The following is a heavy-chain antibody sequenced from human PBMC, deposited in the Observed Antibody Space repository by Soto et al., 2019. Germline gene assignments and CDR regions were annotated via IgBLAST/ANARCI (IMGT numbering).Heavy chain of an antibody. CDR1: GGSFSGYY. D-gene: IGHD4-17*01. CDR2: INHSGST. V-gene: IGHV4-34*01. CDR3: ARMTTVTTDWFDP. J-gene: IGHJ5*02. Sequence: SETLSLTCAVYGGSFSGYYWSWIRQPPGKGLEWIGEINHSGSTNYNPSLKSRVTISVDTSKNQFSLMLSSVTAADTAVYYCARMTTVTTDWFDPWGQGTLVTVSS.